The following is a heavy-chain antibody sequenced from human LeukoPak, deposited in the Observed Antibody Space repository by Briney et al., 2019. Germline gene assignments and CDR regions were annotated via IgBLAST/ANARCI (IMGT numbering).Heavy chain of an antibody. CDR1: GVTFSSYA. D-gene: IGHD1-26*01. J-gene: IGHJ4*02. Sequence: GGSLRLSCAASGVTFSSYAMHWVGQAPGKGLEYVSAISSNGGSTYYANSVKGRFSISRDNSKNTLYLQMGSLRAEDMAVYYCARVFGGSYDYWGQGTLVTVSS. CDR2: ISSNGGST. V-gene: IGHV3-64*01. CDR3: ARVFGGSYDY.